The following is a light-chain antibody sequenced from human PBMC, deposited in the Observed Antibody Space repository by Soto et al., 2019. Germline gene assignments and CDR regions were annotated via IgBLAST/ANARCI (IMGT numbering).Light chain of an antibody. Sequence: DIQMTQSPSSLSASVGDRVTITCRASQSISSYLNWYQQKPGKAPKLLIYAASSLQSGVPSRFSRSGSGTDFTLTISSLQPEDFATYYCQQSYSTPLTFDGGTKVEIK. CDR2: AAS. CDR1: QSISSY. CDR3: QQSYSTPLT. J-gene: IGKJ4*01. V-gene: IGKV1-39*01.